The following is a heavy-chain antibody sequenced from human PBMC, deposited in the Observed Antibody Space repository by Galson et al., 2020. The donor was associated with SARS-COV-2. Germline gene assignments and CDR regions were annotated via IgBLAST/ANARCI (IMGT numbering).Heavy chain of an antibody. Sequence: GESLKLSCQGSGYDFSSFWIAWVRQMPGKGLECMGFIHPGDSETRYTPSFQGQVTISADKSINTAYLRWSSLKASDTAMYYCALSGSQSSEDYLDYWGQGSLVTVSS. CDR2: IHPGDSET. CDR3: ALSGSQSSEDYLDY. CDR1: GYDFSSFW. V-gene: IGHV5-51*01. D-gene: IGHD3-10*01. J-gene: IGHJ4*02.